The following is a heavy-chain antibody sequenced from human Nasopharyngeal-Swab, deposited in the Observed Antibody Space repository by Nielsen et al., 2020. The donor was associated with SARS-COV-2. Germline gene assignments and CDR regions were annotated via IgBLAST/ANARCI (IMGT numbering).Heavy chain of an antibody. CDR1: GFTFSSYW. V-gene: IGHV3-66*02. D-gene: IGHD2-8*01. Sequence: GESLKISCAASGFTFSSYWMSWVRQAPGKGLEWVSVIYSGGSTYYADSVKGRFTISRDNSKNTLYLQMNSLRAEDTAVYYCARQGFVLYFDYWGQGTLVTVSS. CDR2: IYSGGST. CDR3: ARQGFVLYFDY. J-gene: IGHJ4*02.